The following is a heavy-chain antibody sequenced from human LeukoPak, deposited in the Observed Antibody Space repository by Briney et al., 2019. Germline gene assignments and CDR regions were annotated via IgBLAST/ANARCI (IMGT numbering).Heavy chain of an antibody. Sequence: GGSLRLSCAGSGFPFRSYGMHWVRQSPGKGLEWLALISPDGRSEYYAGSVKGRFTISRDNSKRTVYLQMNSLRPEDTAFYYCAKGYGGASKFWGQGTLVTVSS. V-gene: IGHV3-30*18. CDR2: ISPDGRSE. CDR3: AKGYGGASKF. D-gene: IGHD3-16*01. CDR1: GFPFRSYG. J-gene: IGHJ4*02.